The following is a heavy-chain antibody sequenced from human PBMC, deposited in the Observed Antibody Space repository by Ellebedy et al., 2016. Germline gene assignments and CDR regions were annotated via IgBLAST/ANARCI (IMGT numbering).Heavy chain of an antibody. Sequence: GSLRLSXPVSGDSISPYYCTWIRQPAGKGLDWIGRIYTSGTANYNPSLKSRVTMSLDTSKNQCSLELNYVTAADTAVYYCAGLFYYMDVWGKGTTVTVSS. J-gene: IGHJ6*03. CDR3: AGLFYYMDV. CDR2: IYTSGTA. V-gene: IGHV4-4*07. CDR1: GDSISPYY.